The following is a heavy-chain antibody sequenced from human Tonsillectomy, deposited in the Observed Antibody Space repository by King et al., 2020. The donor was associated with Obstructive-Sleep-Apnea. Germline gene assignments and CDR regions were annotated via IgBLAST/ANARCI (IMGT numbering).Heavy chain of an antibody. CDR3: AHRRGATYFFDY. D-gene: IGHD4/OR15-4a*01. Sequence: TLKESGPTLVKPPQTLTLTCTFSGFSLSTSGVGVGWIRQPPGKALEWLALIYWDDDNLYSPSLRTRLTITKDTSKNQVVLTMTNMDPVDSATYFCAHRRGATYFFDYWGQGTLVTVSS. J-gene: IGHJ4*02. CDR2: IYWDDDN. CDR1: GFSLSTSGVG. V-gene: IGHV2-5*02.